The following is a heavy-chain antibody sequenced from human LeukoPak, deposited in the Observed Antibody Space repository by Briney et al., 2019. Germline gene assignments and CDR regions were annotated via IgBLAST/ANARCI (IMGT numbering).Heavy chain of an antibody. CDR1: GYTFPGYY. CDR3: ARGGAYYDILTGYYHYYFDY. J-gene: IGHJ4*02. CDR2: INPNSGGI. Sequence: ASVKVSCKASGYTFPGYYRNWVRQAPGQGLEWMGWINPNSGGINYAQKFQGRVTMTRDTSISTAYMELSWLRSDDTAVYYCARGGAYYDILTGYYHYYFDYWGQGTLFTVSS. D-gene: IGHD3-9*01. V-gene: IGHV1-2*02.